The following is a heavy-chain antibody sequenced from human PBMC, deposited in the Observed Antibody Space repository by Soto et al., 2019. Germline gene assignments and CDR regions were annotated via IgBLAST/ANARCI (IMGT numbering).Heavy chain of an antibody. CDR2: VSFEGSNR. J-gene: IGHJ5*02. V-gene: IGHV3-30*18. D-gene: IGHD4-4*01. CDR1: GFTFSGYG. Sequence: QVQVVESGGGVVQPGRSLRLSCVASGFTFSGYGMHWVRQAPGKGLEWVAIVSFEGSNRYYADSVKGRFTVSRDNSRNTLSLQMNSLTPDDRAVYYCAKGGNSAARYFDTWGQGTLVTVSS. CDR3: AKGGNSAARYFDT.